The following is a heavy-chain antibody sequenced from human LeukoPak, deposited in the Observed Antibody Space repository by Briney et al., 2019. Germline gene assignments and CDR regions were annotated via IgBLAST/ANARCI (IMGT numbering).Heavy chain of an antibody. CDR2: IYYSGST. Sequence: SETLSLTCTVSGGSISSYYWSWIRQPPGKGLEWIGYIYYSGSTNYNPSLKSRVTISVDASKNQFSLKLSSVTAADTAVYYCARNIAAAGTSYYYMDVWGKGTTVTVSS. CDR3: ARNIAAAGTSYYYMDV. CDR1: GGSISSYY. V-gene: IGHV4-59*01. D-gene: IGHD6-13*01. J-gene: IGHJ6*03.